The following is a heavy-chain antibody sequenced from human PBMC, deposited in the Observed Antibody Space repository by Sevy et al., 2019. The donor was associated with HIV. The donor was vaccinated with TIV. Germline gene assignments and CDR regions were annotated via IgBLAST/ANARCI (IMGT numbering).Heavy chain of an antibody. CDR1: GFIFNNAW. CDR2: IKSKIDGATR. J-gene: IGHJ4*02. Sequence: GGSLRLSCAASGFIFNNAWMSWVRQAPGKGLEWVGRIKSKIDGATRDLAAPVKGRITISRDDSRNTLYLQMNSLKTEDTCVYYCAAGLGKSDFDYWGQGTLVTVSS. CDR3: AAGLGKSDFDY. V-gene: IGHV3-15*01. D-gene: IGHD3-9*01.